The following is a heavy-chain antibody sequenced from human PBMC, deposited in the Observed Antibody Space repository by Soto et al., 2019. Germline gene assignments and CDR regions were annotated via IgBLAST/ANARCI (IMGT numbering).Heavy chain of an antibody. J-gene: IGHJ6*03. CDR2: IWYDGSNK. CDR3: ATSMVPPYYYYYMDV. CDR1: GFTFSSYG. Sequence: GSLRLSCAASGFTFSSYGMHWVRQAPGKGLEWVAVIWYDGSNKYYADSVKGRFTISRDNSKNTLYLQMNSLRAEDTAVYYCATSMVPPYYYYYMDVWGKGTTVTVSS. V-gene: IGHV3-33*01. D-gene: IGHD3-10*01.